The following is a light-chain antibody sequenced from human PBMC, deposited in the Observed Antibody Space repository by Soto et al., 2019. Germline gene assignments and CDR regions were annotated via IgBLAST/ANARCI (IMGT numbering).Light chain of an antibody. V-gene: IGKV3-15*01. CDR1: QSISSS. CDR3: QQYNNWPKT. J-gene: IGKJ1*01. Sequence: EIMMTQSPATPSVSPGERANLSCRASQSISSSLAWYQQRPGQAPRLLIYGTTTRAAGVPSRFSGSGSGAEFTLTISSLQSEDFAFYYCQQYNNWPKTFGQGTKV. CDR2: GTT.